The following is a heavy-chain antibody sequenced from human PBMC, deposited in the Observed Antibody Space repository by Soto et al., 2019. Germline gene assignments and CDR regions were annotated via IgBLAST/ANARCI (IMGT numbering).Heavy chain of an antibody. CDR2: VTPYKADT. V-gene: IGHV1-18*04. CDR3: ATDGPSNSGNLYAFDI. J-gene: IGHJ3*02. D-gene: IGHD5-12*01. CDR1: GYTLTNYG. Sequence: SVKVSCKASGYTLTNYGVTWVRQAPGQGLEWLGRVTPYKADTNSAQNLQGRVTMATDTSTNTAYLELRSLRSDDTAVYFCATDGPSNSGNLYAFDIWGQGTMGTVS.